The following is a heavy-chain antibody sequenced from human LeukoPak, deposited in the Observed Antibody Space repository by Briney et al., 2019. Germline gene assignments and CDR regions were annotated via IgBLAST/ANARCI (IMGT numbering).Heavy chain of an antibody. CDR1: GYTFTSYD. D-gene: IGHD3-10*01. Sequence: GASVKVSCKASGYTFTSYDINWVRQATGQGFEWMGWMNPNSGNTGYAQNFQGRVTMTRNTSISTTYMELSSLKSEDTAVYYCARAGYYASGSYTVDYWGQGTLVTVSS. CDR3: ARAGYYASGSYTVDY. V-gene: IGHV1-8*01. CDR2: MNPNSGNT. J-gene: IGHJ4*02.